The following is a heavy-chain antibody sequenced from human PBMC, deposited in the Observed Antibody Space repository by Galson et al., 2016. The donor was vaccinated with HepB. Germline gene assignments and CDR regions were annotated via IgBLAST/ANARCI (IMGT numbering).Heavy chain of an antibody. CDR2: IIPIFGTA. CDR3: TRAFGGGYTYVYSF. Sequence: SVKVSCKASGGTFSNYAISWVRQAPGQGLEWMGGIIPIFGTANYAQKFQGSVTITADESTSTAYMELSSLRSEDTAVYYCTRAFGGGYTYVYSFWGQGTLVTVSS. D-gene: IGHD5-18*01. J-gene: IGHJ4*02. CDR1: GGTFSNYA. V-gene: IGHV1-69*13.